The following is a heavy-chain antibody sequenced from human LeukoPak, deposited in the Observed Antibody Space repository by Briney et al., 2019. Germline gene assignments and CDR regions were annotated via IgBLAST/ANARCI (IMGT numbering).Heavy chain of an antibody. CDR1: GFTFGDYA. D-gene: IGHD3-10*01. V-gene: IGHV3-49*04. J-gene: IGHJ4*02. CDR3: TREAITMVRGVISQNEIDY. Sequence: GGSLRLSCTASGFTFGDYAMSWVRQAPGKGLEWVGFIRSKAYGGTTEYAASVKGRFTISRDDSKSIAYLQMNSLKTEDTAVYYCTREAITMVRGVISQNEIDYWGQGTLVTVSS. CDR2: IRSKAYGGTT.